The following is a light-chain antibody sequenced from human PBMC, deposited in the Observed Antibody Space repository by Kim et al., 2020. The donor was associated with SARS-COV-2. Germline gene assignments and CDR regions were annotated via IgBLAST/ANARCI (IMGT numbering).Light chain of an antibody. CDR3: QAWDSSTTYVV. CDR1: KVGDKY. J-gene: IGLJ2*01. V-gene: IGLV3-1*01. CDR2: QDS. Sequence: SPGQTASITCSGDKVGDKYACWYQQKPGQSPVLVIYQDSKRPSGIPERFSGSNSGNTATLTISGTQAMDEADYYCQAWDSSTTYVVFGGGTKLTVL.